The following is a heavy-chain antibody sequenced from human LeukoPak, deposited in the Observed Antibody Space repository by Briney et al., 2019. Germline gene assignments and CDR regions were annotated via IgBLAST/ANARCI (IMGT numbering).Heavy chain of an antibody. CDR1: GFTFSSYS. V-gene: IGHV3-48*04. CDR3: ARDYRGPRGYFDY. D-gene: IGHD3-10*01. Sequence: PGGSLRLSCAASGFTFSSYSMNWVRQAPGKGLEYVSYISSGSGTIYYADSVKGRFTISRDNAKNSLYLQMNSLRAEDTAVYYCARDYRGPRGYFDYWGQGTLVTVSS. J-gene: IGHJ4*02. CDR2: ISSGSGTI.